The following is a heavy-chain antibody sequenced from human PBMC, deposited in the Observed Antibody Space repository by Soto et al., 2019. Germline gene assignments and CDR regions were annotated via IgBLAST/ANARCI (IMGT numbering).Heavy chain of an antibody. V-gene: IGHV4-59*01. CDR3: ARDAYYFNY. CDR1: GGSISNYY. CDR2: MSHSGTT. Sequence: QVQLQESGPGLVKPSETLSLTCTVSGGSISNYYWSWIRQPPGKGLEWIGYMSHSGTTNYNPSLKSLVLISVDTSKNQFSLKLTSVTAADTAMYYCARDAYYFNYWGQGTLVTVSS. J-gene: IGHJ4*02.